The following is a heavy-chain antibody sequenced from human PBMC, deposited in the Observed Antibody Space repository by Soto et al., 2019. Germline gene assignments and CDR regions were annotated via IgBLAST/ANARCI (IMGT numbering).Heavy chain of an antibody. CDR2: ISGDGRTT. CDR1: GLTFNNYW. V-gene: IGHV3-74*01. J-gene: IGHJ4*02. CDR3: AGGDYAGAGTFYLTDH. Sequence: GGSLRLSCTASGLTFNNYWMHWVRQAPGKGPVWVSRISGDGRTTTYADSVRGRFTISRDNAKNTVYLQMNSLGAEDTAVYYCAGGDYAGAGTFYLTDHWGQGSLVTVSS. D-gene: IGHD3-10*01.